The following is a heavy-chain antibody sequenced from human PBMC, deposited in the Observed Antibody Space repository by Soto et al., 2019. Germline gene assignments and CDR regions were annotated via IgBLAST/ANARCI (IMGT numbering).Heavy chain of an antibody. V-gene: IGHV3-9*01. J-gene: IGHJ3*02. CDR3: AKVGGFSSSWYDDAFDI. Sequence: GGSLRLSCAASGFTFDDYAMHWVRQAPGKGLEWVSGISWNSGSIGYADSVKGRFTISRDNAKNSLYLQMNSLRAEDTALYYCAKVGGFSSSWYDDAFDIWGQGTMVTVSS. CDR1: GFTFDDYA. D-gene: IGHD6-13*01. CDR2: ISWNSGSI.